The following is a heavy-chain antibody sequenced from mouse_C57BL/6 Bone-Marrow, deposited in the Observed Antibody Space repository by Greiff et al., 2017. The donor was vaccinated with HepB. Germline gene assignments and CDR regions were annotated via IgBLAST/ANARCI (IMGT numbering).Heavy chain of an antibody. CDR2: INPYNGGT. CDR3: ARRRYYYGSGAWFAY. J-gene: IGHJ3*01. CDR1: GYTFTDYY. V-gene: IGHV1-19*01. D-gene: IGHD1-1*01. Sequence: EVQLQQSGPVLVKPGASVKMSCKASGYTFTDYYMNWVKQSHGKSLEWIGVINPYNGGTSYNQKFKGKATLTVDKSSSTAYMELNSLTSEDSAVYYCARRRYYYGSGAWFAYWGQGTLVTVSA.